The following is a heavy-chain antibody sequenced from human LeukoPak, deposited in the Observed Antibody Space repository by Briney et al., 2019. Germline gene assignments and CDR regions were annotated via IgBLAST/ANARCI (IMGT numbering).Heavy chain of an antibody. CDR3: ARHHALNYDILTGYGYYGMDV. Sequence: SETLSLTCTVSDGSISSSSYYWGWIRQPPGKGLEWIGSIYYSGSTYYNPSLKSRVTISVDTSKNQFSLKLSSVTAADTAVYYCARHHALNYDILTGYGYYGMDVWGQGTTVTVSS. CDR1: DGSISSSSYY. V-gene: IGHV4-39*01. J-gene: IGHJ6*02. CDR2: IYYSGST. D-gene: IGHD3-9*01.